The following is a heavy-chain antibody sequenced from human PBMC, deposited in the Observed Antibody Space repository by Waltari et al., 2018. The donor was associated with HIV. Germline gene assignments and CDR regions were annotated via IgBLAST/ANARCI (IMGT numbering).Heavy chain of an antibody. CDR2: IWHDGSKT. CDR1: GVRFTTYG. CDR3: ARQVGAALFDY. Sequence: VQLVESGGGVVQPGRSVRLSCGATGVRFTTYGMPWVRQAPSKGLEWVALIWHDGSKTYYADSRKGRFTISRDNSKNTLYLQMNSLRGEDTAVYYCARQVGAALFDYWGQGALVTVSS. D-gene: IGHD1-26*01. V-gene: IGHV3-33*01. J-gene: IGHJ4*02.